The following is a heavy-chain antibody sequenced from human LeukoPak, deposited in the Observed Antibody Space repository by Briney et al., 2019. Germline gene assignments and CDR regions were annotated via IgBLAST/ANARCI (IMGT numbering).Heavy chain of an antibody. CDR3: AKEGLRARFYYGMDV. J-gene: IGHJ6*02. CDR2: IWYDGSKK. V-gene: IGHV3-33*06. Sequence: GGSLRLSCAASGFIFSSYGMPWVRQAPGKGLEWVAVIWYDGSKKYYADSVKGRFTISRDNTKNTLYLQMNSLRGEDTAVYYCAKEGLRARFYYGMDVWGQGTTVTVSS. CDR1: GFIFSSYG.